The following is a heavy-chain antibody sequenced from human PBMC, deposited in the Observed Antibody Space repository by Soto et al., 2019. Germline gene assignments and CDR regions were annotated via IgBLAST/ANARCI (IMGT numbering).Heavy chain of an antibody. J-gene: IGHJ6*02. CDR1: GFTFSSYW. CDR2: IKQDGSEK. V-gene: IGHV3-7*01. D-gene: IGHD2-8*01. CDR3: ARDCTNGVCPYYYYGMDV. Sequence: EVQLVESGGGLVQPGGSLRLSCAASGFTFSSYWMSWVRQAPGKGLEWVANIKQDGSEKYYVDSVKGRFTISRDNAKNSLYLQMNSLRAEDMAVYYCARDCTNGVCPYYYYGMDVWGQGTTVTVSS.